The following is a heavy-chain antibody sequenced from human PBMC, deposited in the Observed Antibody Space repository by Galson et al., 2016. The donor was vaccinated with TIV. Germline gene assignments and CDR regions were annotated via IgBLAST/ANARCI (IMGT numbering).Heavy chain of an antibody. CDR2: INPSGGTS. J-gene: IGHJ4*02. Sequence: VKVSCKASGYSFTSYQMHWVRQAPGQGLEWMGIINPSGGTSIYAQKFQGRVTMTRDRSTSTVYMELSSLRSEDTAVYYCARDGDYRSGNYWGQGTLVTVSS. V-gene: IGHV1-46*01. D-gene: IGHD3-10*01. CDR3: ARDGDYRSGNY. CDR1: GYSFTSYQ.